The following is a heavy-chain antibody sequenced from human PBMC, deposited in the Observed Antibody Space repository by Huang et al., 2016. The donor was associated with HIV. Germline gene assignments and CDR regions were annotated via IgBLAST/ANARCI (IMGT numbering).Heavy chain of an antibody. D-gene: IGHD5-18*01. J-gene: IGHJ3*02. CDR3: ARAKDTWDAYDI. CDR1: GFPFNNHA. V-gene: IGHV3-30-3*01. CDR2: ISNDGSNN. Sequence: QVQLVESGGGVVQPGRSLSLSCAASGFPFNNHAMHLVRQAPGKGRDWVAVISNDGSNNYYADSVKGRFTISRDSSKSTLFLHMTSLRTEDTAVYYCARAKDTWDAYDIWGQGTMVIVSS.